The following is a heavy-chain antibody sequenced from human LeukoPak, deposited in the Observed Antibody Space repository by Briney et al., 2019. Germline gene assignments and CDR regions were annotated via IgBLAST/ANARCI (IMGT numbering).Heavy chain of an antibody. CDR3: AKDGEVATIGYYYYYYMDV. CDR1: GFTFSSYG. V-gene: IGHV3-33*06. J-gene: IGHJ6*03. Sequence: PGGSLRLSCAASGFTFSSYGMHWVRQAPGKGLEWVAVIWYDGSSKYYADSVKGRFTISRDNSKNTLYLQMNSLRAEDTAVYYCAKDGEVATIGYYYYYYMDVWGKGTTVTVSS. D-gene: IGHD5-12*01. CDR2: IWYDGSSK.